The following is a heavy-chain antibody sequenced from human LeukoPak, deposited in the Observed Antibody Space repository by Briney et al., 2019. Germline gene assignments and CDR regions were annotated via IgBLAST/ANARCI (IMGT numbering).Heavy chain of an antibody. CDR1: GFTFSDYY. Sequence: GGSLRLSCAASGFTFSDYYMSWIRQAPGKGRGWVSYISSSGSTIYYADSVKGRFTISRDNAKNSLSLQMNSLRAEDTPVYYCAREAVYRGWPDYWGQGTLVTVSS. V-gene: IGHV3-11*04. CDR3: AREAVYRGWPDY. CDR2: ISSSGSTI. D-gene: IGHD1-14*01. J-gene: IGHJ4*02.